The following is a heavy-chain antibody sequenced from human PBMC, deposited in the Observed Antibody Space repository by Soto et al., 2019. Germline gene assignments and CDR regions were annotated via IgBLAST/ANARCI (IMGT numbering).Heavy chain of an antibody. Sequence: SETLSLTCTVSGGSISGFYWSWIRQSPGKALEWIGFIYYSGSTNYNPALKSRVTISVDTSKNQFSLKLNSVTAADTAVYFCARVSSGWFVDQWGQGTLVTVSS. CDR2: IYYSGST. D-gene: IGHD6-19*01. J-gene: IGHJ4*02. CDR3: ARVSSGWFVDQ. V-gene: IGHV4-59*01. CDR1: GGSISGFY.